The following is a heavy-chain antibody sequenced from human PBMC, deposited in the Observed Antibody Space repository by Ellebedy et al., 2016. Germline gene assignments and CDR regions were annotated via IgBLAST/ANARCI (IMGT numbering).Heavy chain of an antibody. CDR2: IIPIFGTA. D-gene: IGHD3-10*01. Sequence: SVKVSCXASGGTFSSYAISWVRQAPGQGLEWMGGIIPIFGTANYAQKFQGRVTITADKSTSTAYMELSSLRSEDTAVYYCARDQSSVVRGVILGLDAFDIWGQGTMVTVSS. J-gene: IGHJ3*02. V-gene: IGHV1-69*06. CDR3: ARDQSSVVRGVILGLDAFDI. CDR1: GGTFSSYA.